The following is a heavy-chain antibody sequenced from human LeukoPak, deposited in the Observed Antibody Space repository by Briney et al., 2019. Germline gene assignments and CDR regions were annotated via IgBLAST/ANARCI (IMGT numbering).Heavy chain of an antibody. Sequence: SETLSLTCTVSGGSISSYYWSWIRQPPGKGLEWIGYIYYSGSTNYNPPLKSRVTISVDTSKNQFSLKLSSVTAADTAVYYCARVLRGSGSYYLNFDYWGQGTLVTVSS. CDR3: ARVLRGSGSYYLNFDY. J-gene: IGHJ4*02. V-gene: IGHV4-59*01. CDR1: GGSISSYY. CDR2: IYYSGST. D-gene: IGHD3-10*01.